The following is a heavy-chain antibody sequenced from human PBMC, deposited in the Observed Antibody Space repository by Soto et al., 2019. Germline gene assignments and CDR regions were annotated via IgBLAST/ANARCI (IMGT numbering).Heavy chain of an antibody. J-gene: IGHJ6*02. Sequence: GASVKVSCKASGYTFTSYYMHWVRQAPGQGLEWMGIINPSGGSTSYAQKFQGRVTMTRDTSTSTVYMELSSLRSEDTAVYYCARDLIVPAAIASGYYYGMDVWGQGTTVTVSS. CDR1: GYTFTSYY. CDR2: INPSGGST. CDR3: ARDLIVPAAIASGYYYGMDV. D-gene: IGHD2-2*01. V-gene: IGHV1-46*01.